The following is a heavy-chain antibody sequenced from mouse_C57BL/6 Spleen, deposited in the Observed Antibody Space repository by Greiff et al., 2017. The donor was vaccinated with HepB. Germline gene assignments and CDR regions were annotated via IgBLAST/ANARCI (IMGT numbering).Heavy chain of an antibody. J-gene: IGHJ3*01. D-gene: IGHD2-2*01. CDR3: ATHGYDVGTWFAY. CDR2: IWGVGST. V-gene: IGHV2-6*01. CDR1: GFSLTSYG. Sequence: VHLVESGPGLVAPSQSLSITCTVSGFSLTSYGVDWVRQSPGKGLEWLGVIWGVGSTNYNSALKSRLSISKDNSKSQVFLKMNSLQTDDTAMYYCATHGYDVGTWFAYWGQGTLVTVSA.